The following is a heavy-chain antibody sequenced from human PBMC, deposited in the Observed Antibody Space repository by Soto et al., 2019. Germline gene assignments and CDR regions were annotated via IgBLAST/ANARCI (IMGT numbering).Heavy chain of an antibody. CDR1: GFTFSSYA. D-gene: IGHD3-10*01. J-gene: IGHJ4*02. CDR2: ISGSGGST. Sequence: GGSLRLSCAASGFTFSSYAMSWVRQAPGKGLAWVSAISGSGGSTYYADSVKGRFTISRDNSKNTLYLQMNSLRAEDTAVYYCANPSVPERPFGYWGQGTLVTVSS. CDR3: ANPSVPERPFGY. V-gene: IGHV3-23*01.